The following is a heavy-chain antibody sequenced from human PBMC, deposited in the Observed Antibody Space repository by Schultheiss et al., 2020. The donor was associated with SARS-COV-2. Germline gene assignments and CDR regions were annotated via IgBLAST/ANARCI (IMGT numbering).Heavy chain of an antibody. V-gene: IGHV3-43*01. Sequence: GGSLRLSCAASGFTFDDYTMHWVRQPPGKGLEWVSLISWDGGSTDYADSVKGRFTISRDNYRDTVYLQMNSLNAGDTAVYYCARLDSAYYISRSWIDPWGQGTLVTVSS. CDR2: ISWDGGST. CDR1: GFTFDDYT. CDR3: ARLDSAYYISRSWIDP. J-gene: IGHJ5*02. D-gene: IGHD1-26*01.